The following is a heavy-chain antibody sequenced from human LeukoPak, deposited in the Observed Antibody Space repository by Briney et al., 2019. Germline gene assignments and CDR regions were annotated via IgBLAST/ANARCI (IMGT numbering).Heavy chain of an antibody. D-gene: IGHD3-9*01. J-gene: IGHJ3*02. CDR3: ARDPPFYDILTGYSSPAI. V-gene: IGHV4-59*01. CDR1: GGSISSYY. CDR2: IYYSGST. Sequence: SETLSLTCTVSGGSISSYYWNWIRQPPGKGLEWIGYIYYSGSTNYNPSLKSRVTISVDTSKNQFSLKLSSVTAADTAVYYCARDPPFYDILTGYSSPAIWGQGTMVTVSS.